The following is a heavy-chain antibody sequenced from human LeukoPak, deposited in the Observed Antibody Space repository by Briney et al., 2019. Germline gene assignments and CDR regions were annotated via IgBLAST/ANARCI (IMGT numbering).Heavy chain of an antibody. D-gene: IGHD5-24*01. Sequence: GGSLRLSCAASGFTFDDYAMHWVRQAPGKGLEWVPGISWNSGSIGYADSVKGRFTISRDNAKNSLYLQMNSLRAEDTALYYCAKSRDGYNPFDYWGQGTLVTVSS. J-gene: IGHJ4*02. CDR2: ISWNSGSI. V-gene: IGHV3-9*01. CDR3: AKSRDGYNPFDY. CDR1: GFTFDDYA.